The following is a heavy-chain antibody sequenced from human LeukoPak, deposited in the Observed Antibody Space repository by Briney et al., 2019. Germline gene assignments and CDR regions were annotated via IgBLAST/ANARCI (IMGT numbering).Heavy chain of an antibody. Sequence: SETLSLTCTVSGGSINNYYWSWIRQPAGKGLEWIGRIYSSGSTNYNPSLKRRVTVSLDTSKNQFSLRLSSVTAADTAIYYCVRECQGANCFLLFHIWGQGTMVTVSS. CDR1: GGSINNYY. D-gene: IGHD2/OR15-2a*01. V-gene: IGHV4-4*07. J-gene: IGHJ3*02. CDR2: IYSSGST. CDR3: VRECQGANCFLLFHI.